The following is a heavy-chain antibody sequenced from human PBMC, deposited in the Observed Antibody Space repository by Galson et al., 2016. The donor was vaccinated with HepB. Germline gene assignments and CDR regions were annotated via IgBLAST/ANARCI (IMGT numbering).Heavy chain of an antibody. J-gene: IGHJ6*02. Sequence: SVKVSCKASGYTFTSYGLSWVRQAPGQGLEWMGWINTDNGNTVYAQKVQDRVTMTTDTSTNTVYMELRSLRSDDTAIYYCTRTTFCSAGGCYNNFGIDVWGQGTTVTVSS. D-gene: IGHD2-15*01. CDR2: INTDNGNT. CDR3: TRTTFCSAGGCYNNFGIDV. CDR1: GYTFTSYG. V-gene: IGHV1-18*04.